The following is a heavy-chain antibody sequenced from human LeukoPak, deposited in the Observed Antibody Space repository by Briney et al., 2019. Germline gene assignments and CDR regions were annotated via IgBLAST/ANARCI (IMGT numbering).Heavy chain of an antibody. J-gene: IGHJ3*02. CDR2: IIPIFGTA. Sequence: GASVKVSCKASGGTFSSYAISWVRQAPGQGLEWMGGIIPIFGTANYAQKFQGRVTITTDESTSTAYMELSSLRSEDTAVYYCASSGYGSGSYYGLNAFGIWGQGTMVTVSS. V-gene: IGHV1-69*05. CDR1: GGTFSSYA. CDR3: ASSGYGSGSYYGLNAFGI. D-gene: IGHD3-10*01.